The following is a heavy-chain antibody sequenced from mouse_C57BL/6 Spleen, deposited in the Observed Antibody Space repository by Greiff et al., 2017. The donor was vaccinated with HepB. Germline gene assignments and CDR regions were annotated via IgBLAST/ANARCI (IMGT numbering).Heavy chain of an antibody. CDR3: TRRYYEGYFDY. CDR1: GYTFTDYE. J-gene: IGHJ2*01. D-gene: IGHD2-4*01. Sequence: QVQLKQSGAELVRPGASVTLSCKASGYTFTDYEMHWVKQTPVHGLEWIGAIDPETGGTAYNQKFKGKAILTADKSSSTAYMELRSLTSEDSAVYYCTRRYYEGYFDYWGQGTTLTVSS. V-gene: IGHV1-15*01. CDR2: IDPETGGT.